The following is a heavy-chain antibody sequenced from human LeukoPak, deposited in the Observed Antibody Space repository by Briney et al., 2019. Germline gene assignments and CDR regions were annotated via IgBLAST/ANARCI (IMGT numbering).Heavy chain of an antibody. CDR3: ASGQQLVFGAIDY. V-gene: IGHV3-7*01. CDR1: GFTFSSYW. J-gene: IGHJ4*02. Sequence: GGSLRLSCAASGFTFSSYWMSWVRQAPGKGLEWVANIKQDGSEKYYVDSVKGRFTISRDNAKNSLYLQMNSLRAEDTAVYYCASGQQLVFGAIDYWGQGTLVTVSS. CDR2: IKQDGSEK. D-gene: IGHD6-13*01.